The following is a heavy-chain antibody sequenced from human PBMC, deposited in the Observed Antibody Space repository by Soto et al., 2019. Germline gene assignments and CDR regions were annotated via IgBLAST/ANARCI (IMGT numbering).Heavy chain of an antibody. V-gene: IGHV4-59*08. Sequence: SETLSLTCTVSGGSISSYYWSLIRQPPGKGLEWIGYIYYSGSTNYNPSLKSRVTISVDMSKNQFSLKLSSVTAADTAVYYCARHGSGGSEYYYYMDVWGKGTTVTVSS. D-gene: IGHD3-10*01. CDR1: GGSISSYY. CDR2: IYYSGST. CDR3: ARHGSGGSEYYYYMDV. J-gene: IGHJ6*03.